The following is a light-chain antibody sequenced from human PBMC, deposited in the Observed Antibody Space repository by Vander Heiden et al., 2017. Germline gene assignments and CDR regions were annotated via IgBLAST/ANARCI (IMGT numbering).Light chain of an antibody. CDR3: QQSNSTLWT. CDR2: ASS. CDR1: QSISSY. J-gene: IGKJ1*01. Sequence: DIQMTQSPSSLSASVGDRVTITCRASQSISSYLNWYQQKPEKAPKLLIYASSSLQSRVPSRCSGSGSGTDFTLTISMLQPEYFATYYWQQSNSTLWTFGQGTKVEIK. V-gene: IGKV1-39*01.